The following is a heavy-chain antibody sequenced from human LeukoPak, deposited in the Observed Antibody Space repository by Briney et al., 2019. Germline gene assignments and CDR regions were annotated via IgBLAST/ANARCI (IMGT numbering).Heavy chain of an antibody. CDR3: ARDRGYSYGPGY. D-gene: IGHD5-18*01. CDR1: GGSISSYY. Sequence: SETLSVTCTVSGGSISSYYWSWIRQPPGKGLEWIGYIYYSGSTNYNPSLKSRVTISVDTSKNQFSLKLSSVTAADTAVYYCARDRGYSYGPGYWGQGTLVTVSS. J-gene: IGHJ4*02. CDR2: IYYSGST. V-gene: IGHV4-59*01.